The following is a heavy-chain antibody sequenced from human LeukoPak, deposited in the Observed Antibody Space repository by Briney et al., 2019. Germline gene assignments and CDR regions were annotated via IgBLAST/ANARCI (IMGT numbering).Heavy chain of an antibody. D-gene: IGHD3-10*02. CDR1: GFKFSSYS. CDR2: ISSSSSYV. CDR3: ARGTMFPYYFDY. V-gene: IGHV3-21*01. J-gene: IGHJ4*02. Sequence: GGSLRLSCAASGFKFSSYSMKWVRQAPGKGLEWVSFISSSSSYVYYADSVKGRFTISRDNAKNSLYLQMNSLRAEDTAVYYCARGTMFPYYFDYWGQGTLVTVSS.